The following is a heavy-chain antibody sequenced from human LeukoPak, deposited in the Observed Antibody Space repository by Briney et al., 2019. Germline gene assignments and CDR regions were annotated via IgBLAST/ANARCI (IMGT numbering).Heavy chain of an antibody. CDR2: INHSGST. CDR1: GGSFSGYY. Sequence: SETLSLTCAVYGGSFSGYYWSWVRQPPGKGLEWIGEINHSGSTNYNPSLKSRVTISVDTSKNQFSLKLSSVTAADTAVYYCARDARAYYDFWSGYYNYYYYMDVWGKGTTVTVSS. J-gene: IGHJ6*03. V-gene: IGHV4-34*01. CDR3: ARDARAYYDFWSGYYNYYYYMDV. D-gene: IGHD3-3*01.